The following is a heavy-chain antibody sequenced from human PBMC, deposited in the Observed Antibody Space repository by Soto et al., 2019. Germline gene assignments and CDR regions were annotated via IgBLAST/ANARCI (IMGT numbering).Heavy chain of an antibody. V-gene: IGHV4-4*02. D-gene: IGHD1-26*01. Sequence: SGSPCLTCAVSGGSISSSNWWSWVRQPPGKGLEWIGEIYHSGSTNYNPSLKSRVTISVDKSKNQFSLKLSSVTAADTAVYYCVRAQAPTTWFDPWGQLPLLSVS. CDR2: IYHSGST. CDR3: VRAQAPTTWFDP. CDR1: GGSISSSNW. J-gene: IGHJ5*02.